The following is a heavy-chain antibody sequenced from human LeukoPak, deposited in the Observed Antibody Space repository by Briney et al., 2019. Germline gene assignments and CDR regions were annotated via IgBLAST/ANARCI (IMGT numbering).Heavy chain of an antibody. J-gene: IGHJ2*01. V-gene: IGHV4-59*08. CDR3: ARRYYDILTGYVHWYFDL. CDR2: IYYSGST. CDR1: GGSISSYY. D-gene: IGHD3-9*01. Sequence: SETLSLTCTVSGGSISSYYWSWIRQPPGKGLEWIGYIYYSGSTNYNPSLKSRVTISVDTSKNQFSLKLSSVTAADTAVYYCARRYYDILTGYVHWYFDLWGRGTLVTVSS.